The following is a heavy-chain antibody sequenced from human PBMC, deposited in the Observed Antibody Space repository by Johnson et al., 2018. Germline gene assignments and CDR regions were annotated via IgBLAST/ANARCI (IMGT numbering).Heavy chain of an antibody. CDR3: AMKLGPSCYSTVLDAFNS. Sequence: VQLVESGGGLVQPGGSLRLSCAASGFTFSTHWMSWVRQAPGKGLEWVSIIYSDGSTYYADSVKGRFTISRDNSKNTLYMQMNRLGAEDTAVYYCAMKLGPSCYSTVLDAFNSLGQGTMVTVSS. CDR2: IYSDGST. CDR1: GFTFSTHW. V-gene: IGHV3-66*01. D-gene: IGHD3-22*01. J-gene: IGHJ3*02.